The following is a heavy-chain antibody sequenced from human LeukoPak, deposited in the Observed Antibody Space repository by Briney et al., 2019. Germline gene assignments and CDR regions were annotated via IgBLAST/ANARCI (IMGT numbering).Heavy chain of an antibody. CDR2: INGESTWI. J-gene: IGHJ3*02. CDR3: ARDHKWGFDI. Sequence: GGSLRLSCAASGFNFNIYAMNWIRQAPGKGLEWVAYINGESTWIYYADSVKVRFTISRDSAENSVYLQMNSLRDEDTAVYFCARDHKWGFDIWGQGTMVTVSS. CDR1: GFNFNIYA. V-gene: IGHV3-48*02. D-gene: IGHD2-8*01.